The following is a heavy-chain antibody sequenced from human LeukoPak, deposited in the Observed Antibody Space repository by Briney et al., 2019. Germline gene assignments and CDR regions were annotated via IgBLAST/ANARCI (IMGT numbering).Heavy chain of an antibody. Sequence: SETLSLTCTVSGGSINSYYWSWIRQPPGKGLKCIVYIHYTGSTNYTPSRKSRVTISVDTSKSQFSLKLSSVTAADTAIYYCARGGYYGSGNDFRFDPWGQGTLVTVSS. CDR3: ARGGYYGSGNDFRFDP. J-gene: IGHJ5*02. V-gene: IGHV4-59*01. CDR1: GGSINSYY. CDR2: IHYTGST. D-gene: IGHD3-10*01.